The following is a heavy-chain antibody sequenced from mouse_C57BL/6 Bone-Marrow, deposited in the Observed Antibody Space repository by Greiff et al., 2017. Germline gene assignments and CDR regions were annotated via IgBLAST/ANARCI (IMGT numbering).Heavy chain of an antibody. V-gene: IGHV1-81*01. J-gene: IGHJ3*01. D-gene: IGHD2-10*02. Sequence: VQLQESGAELARPGASVKLSCTASGYTFTSYGISWVKQSTGQGLEWIGEIYPRSGNTYYNEKFKGKATLTADKSSSTAYMELRSLTSEDSAVYFCARASMFTHFAYWGQGTLVTVSA. CDR1: GYTFTSYG. CDR3: ARASMFTHFAY. CDR2: IYPRSGNT.